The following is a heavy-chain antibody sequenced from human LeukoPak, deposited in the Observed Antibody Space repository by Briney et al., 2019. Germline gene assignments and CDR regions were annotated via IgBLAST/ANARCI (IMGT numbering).Heavy chain of an antibody. D-gene: IGHD4-23*01. V-gene: IGHV4-38-2*02. J-gene: IGHJ2*01. CDR2: IYHSGST. CDR1: GYSISSGYY. CDR3: ARDLGGKNPATWWYFDL. Sequence: SETLSLTCTVSGYSISSGYYWGWIRQPPGKGLEWIGSIYHSGSTYYNPSLKSRVTISVDTSKNQFSLKLSSVTAADTAVYYCARDLGGKNPATWWYFDLWGRGTLVTVSS.